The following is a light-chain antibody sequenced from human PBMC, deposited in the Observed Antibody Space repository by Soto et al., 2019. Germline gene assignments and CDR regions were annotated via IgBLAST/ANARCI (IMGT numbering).Light chain of an antibody. CDR2: AAS. Sequence: DIKMTQSPSTLSASVGDRVTITCRASQSISSYLNWYQQKPGKAPKLLIYAASSLQSGVPSRFSGSGSGTDFTLTITSLQPEDFATYYCLQVNSFPLSFGGGTKVDIK. J-gene: IGKJ4*01. V-gene: IGKV1-39*01. CDR3: LQVNSFPLS. CDR1: QSISSY.